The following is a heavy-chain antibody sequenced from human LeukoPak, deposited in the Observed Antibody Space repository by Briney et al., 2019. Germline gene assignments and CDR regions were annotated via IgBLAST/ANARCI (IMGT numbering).Heavy chain of an antibody. CDR3: ARVRLPSSWTTSGFFPEFDP. Sequence: GASVKVSCKASGYTFTGYYMHWVRQAPGQGLEWMGWINPNRGGTNYAQKFQGRVTMTRDTSISTAYMELSRLRSDDTAVYYCARVRLPSSWTTSGFFPEFDPWGQGTLVTVSS. D-gene: IGHD6-13*01. J-gene: IGHJ5*02. CDR1: GYTFTGYY. V-gene: IGHV1-2*02. CDR2: INPNRGGT.